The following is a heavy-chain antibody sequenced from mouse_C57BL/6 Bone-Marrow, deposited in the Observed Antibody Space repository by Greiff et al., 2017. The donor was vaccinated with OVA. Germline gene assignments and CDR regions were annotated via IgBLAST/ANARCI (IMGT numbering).Heavy chain of an antibody. J-gene: IGHJ2*01. CDR3: ASSYYGSSLDY. V-gene: IGHV1-4*01. Sequence: VQLQQSGAELARPGASVKMSCKASGYTFTSYTMHWVKQRPGQGLEWIGYINPSSGYTKYNQKFKDKATLTADKSSSTAYMQLSSLTSEDSAVYYCASSYYGSSLDYWGQGTTLTVSS. D-gene: IGHD1-1*01. CDR1: GYTFTSYT. CDR2: INPSSGYT.